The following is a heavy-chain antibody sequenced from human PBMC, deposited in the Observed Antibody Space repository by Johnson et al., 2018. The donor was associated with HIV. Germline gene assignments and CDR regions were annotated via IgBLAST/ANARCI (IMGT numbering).Heavy chain of an antibody. V-gene: IGHV3-9*01. CDR1: GFSFDDYA. Sequence: VQLVESGGGLVQPGGSLRLSCATSGFSFDDYAMHWVRQGPGKGLAWVAGIGSNGLTIRYADSVKGRFTISRDDATNSLYLRMDSLRTEDTALYYCAKDQNYGSYLLSFDVWGQGTMVTVSS. J-gene: IGHJ3*01. CDR2: IGSNGLTI. CDR3: AKDQNYGSYLLSFDV. D-gene: IGHD3-16*01.